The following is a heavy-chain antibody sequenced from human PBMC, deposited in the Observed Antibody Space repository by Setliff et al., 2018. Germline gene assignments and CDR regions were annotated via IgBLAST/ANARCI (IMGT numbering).Heavy chain of an antibody. CDR1: GGSISSRSYY. Sequence: SETLSLTCTVSGGSISSRSYYWGWIRQPPGKGLEWIGSIYYRGSTYYKPSLKSRVTISVDTSKNQFSLKLSSVTAADTAVYYCARVPSYGSGSYYYYYYGMDVWGQGTTVTVSS. CDR2: IYYRGST. V-gene: IGHV4-39*07. CDR3: ARVPSYGSGSYYYYYYGMDV. D-gene: IGHD3-10*01. J-gene: IGHJ6*02.